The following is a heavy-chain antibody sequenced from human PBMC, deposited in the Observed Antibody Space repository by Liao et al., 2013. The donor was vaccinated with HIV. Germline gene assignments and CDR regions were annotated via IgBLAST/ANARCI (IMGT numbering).Heavy chain of an antibody. CDR3: ARGSKRRRAFDV. CDR1: IGSFSGDY. J-gene: IGHJ3*01. V-gene: IGHV4-34*01. CDR2: INQSGST. Sequence: QVQLHQWGAGLLKPSETLSLTCAIDIGSFSGDYWNWIRQPPREGGWSGLGRINQSGSTGYNPSLWGRVTISLATSKNQFSLDLTSMTAADTAVYYCARGSKRRRAFDVWGPGTSVIVSS.